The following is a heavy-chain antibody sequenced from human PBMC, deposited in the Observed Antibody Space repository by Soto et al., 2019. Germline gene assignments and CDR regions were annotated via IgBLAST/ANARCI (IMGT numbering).Heavy chain of an antibody. V-gene: IGHV3-21*01. D-gene: IGHD2-2*02. J-gene: IGHJ4*02. Sequence: VQLVESGGGLVKPGGSLRLSCAASGFTFSSYSMNWVRQAPGKGLEWVSSISSSSSYIYYADSVKGRFTISRDNAKNSLYLQMNSLRAEDTAVYYCASSGHCSSTSCYMVYWGQGTLVTVSS. CDR3: ASSGHCSSTSCYMVY. CDR2: ISSSSSYI. CDR1: GFTFSSYS.